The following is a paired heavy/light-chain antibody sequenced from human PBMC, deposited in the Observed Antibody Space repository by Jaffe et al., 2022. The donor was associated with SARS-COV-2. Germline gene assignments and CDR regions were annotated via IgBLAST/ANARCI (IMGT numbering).Light chain of an antibody. J-gene: IGKJ1*01. V-gene: IGKV4-1*01. CDR2: WAS. CDR1: QSVLSTYNNNNY. CDR3: QQYYSTPWT. Sequence: DIVMTQYPDSLAVSLGERATINCKSSQSVLSTYNNNNYLAWYQQKPGQPPKLLIYWASTRESGVPDRFSGSGSGTDFTLTISSLQAEDVAVYYCQQYYSTPWTFGQGTKVEIK.
Heavy chain of an antibody. V-gene: IGHV1-18*01. CDR3: ARPLGYCSAGNCHAPDAFDL. CDR1: GYIFTNYG. D-gene: IGHD2-15*01. CDR2: INTYNGIT. Sequence: QVQLVQSGAEVKMPGASVKVSCKASGYIFTNYGISWVRQAPGQGLEWMGWINTYNGITNYVQNLQDRVTLTTDTSTTTAYMELTSLRSDDTAVYFCARPLGYCSAGNCHAPDAFDLWGQGTMVAVSS. J-gene: IGHJ3*01.